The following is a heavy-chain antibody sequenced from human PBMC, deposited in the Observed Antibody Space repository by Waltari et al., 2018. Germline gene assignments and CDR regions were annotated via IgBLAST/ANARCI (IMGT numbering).Heavy chain of an antibody. CDR3: ARDGGGNGYIHY. Sequence: EVQLVESGGGLVQPGGSLRLSCEASGFTLSSSYMHWVRQVPGKGLVGVSRSNTDGSSANYADSVKGRFTISRDNGKNTLYLQMNSLRAEDTAVYYCARDGGGNGYIHYWGQGTLVTVSS. D-gene: IGHD3-16*01. V-gene: IGHV3-74*01. CDR1: GFTLSSSY. CDR2: SNTDGSSA. J-gene: IGHJ4*02.